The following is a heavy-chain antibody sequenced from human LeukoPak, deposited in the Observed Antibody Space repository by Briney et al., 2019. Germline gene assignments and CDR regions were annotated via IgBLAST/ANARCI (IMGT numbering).Heavy chain of an antibody. CDR1: GGSISSGSYY. CDR2: IYTSGST. D-gene: IGHD3-10*01. Sequence: SQTLSLTCTVSGGSISSGSYYWSWIRQPAGKGLEWIGRIYTSGSTNYNPSLKSRVTISVDTSKNQFSLKLSSVTAADTAVYYCARDRGDTPWAFDIWGQGTMVTVSS. CDR3: ARDRGDTPWAFDI. V-gene: IGHV4-61*02. J-gene: IGHJ3*02.